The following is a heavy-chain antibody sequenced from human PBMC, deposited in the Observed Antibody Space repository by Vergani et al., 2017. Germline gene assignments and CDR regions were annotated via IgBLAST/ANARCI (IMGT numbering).Heavy chain of an antibody. D-gene: IGHD2-8*01. J-gene: IGHJ4*02. Sequence: QVQLQESGPGLVKPSETLSLTCTVSGGSISSYYLSWIRQPPGKGLEWIGYIYYSGSTNYNPSPKNGVTISVDTSKNQFSLKLSYVTAADTAVYYCAREAMVYALFDDWGQGTLVTVSS. V-gene: IGHV4-59*01. CDR1: GGSISSYY. CDR3: AREAMVYALFDD. CDR2: IYYSGST.